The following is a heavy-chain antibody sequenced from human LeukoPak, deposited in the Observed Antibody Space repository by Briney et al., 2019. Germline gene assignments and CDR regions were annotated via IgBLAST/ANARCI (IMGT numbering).Heavy chain of an antibody. CDR1: GFTFSSYS. CDR3: AKDSSHYYDSSGYFDY. V-gene: IGHV3-48*04. Sequence: GGSLRLSCAASGFTFSSYSMTWVRQAPGKGLEWVSYISSSSSTIYYADSVKGRFTISRDNAKNSLYLQMNSLRAEDTALYYCAKDSSHYYDSSGYFDYWGQGTLVTVSS. D-gene: IGHD3-22*01. J-gene: IGHJ4*02. CDR2: ISSSSSTI.